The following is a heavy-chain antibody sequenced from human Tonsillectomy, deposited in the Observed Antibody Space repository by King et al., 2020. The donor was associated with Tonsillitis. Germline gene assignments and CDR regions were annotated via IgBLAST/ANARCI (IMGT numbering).Heavy chain of an antibody. Sequence: VQLVESGGGVVQPGGSLRLSCAASGFTFSTYGMHWVRQAPGKGLEWMTFIRYDGSKTYYVDYVKGRFTISRDNYKNTLYLQMNSLRAGDTAVYYCAKHRAAFPFYLWGQGTMVTVSS. D-gene: IGHD3-16*02. CDR3: AKHRAAFPFYL. CDR1: GFTFSTYG. J-gene: IGHJ3*01. CDR2: IRYDGSKT. V-gene: IGHV3-30*02.